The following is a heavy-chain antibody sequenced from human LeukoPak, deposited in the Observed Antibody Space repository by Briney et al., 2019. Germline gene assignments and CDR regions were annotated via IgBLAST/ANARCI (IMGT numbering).Heavy chain of an antibody. J-gene: IGHJ4*02. CDR2: IYTDGST. V-gene: IGHV3-53*05. CDR1: GFSVGNNY. Sequence: GGSLRLSCAASGFSVGNNYVTWVRQPPGKGLEWVSVIYTDGSTYYADSVKGRFIISRDSSKNTLYLQMNSLRAEDTAVYYCTDAVAGWGQGTLVTVSS. D-gene: IGHD4-23*01. CDR3: TDAVAG.